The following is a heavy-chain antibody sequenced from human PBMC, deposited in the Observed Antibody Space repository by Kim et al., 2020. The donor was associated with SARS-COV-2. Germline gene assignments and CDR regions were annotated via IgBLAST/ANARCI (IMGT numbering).Heavy chain of an antibody. J-gene: IGHJ6*02. CDR2: IIPIFGTA. D-gene: IGHD2-2*01. V-gene: IGHV1-69*13. Sequence: SVKVSCKASGGTFSSYAISWVRQAPGQGLEWMGGIIPIFGTANYALKFQGRVTITADESTSTAYMELSSLRSEDTAVYYCAREGVVRFAPEDYYYGMDVWGQGTTVTVSS. CDR3: AREGVVRFAPEDYYYGMDV. CDR1: GGTFSSYA.